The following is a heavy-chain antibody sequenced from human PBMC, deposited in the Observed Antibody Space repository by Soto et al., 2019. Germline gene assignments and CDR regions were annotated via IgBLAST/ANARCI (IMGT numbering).Heavy chain of an antibody. CDR3: AKRPVGGPAGSFSYLDV. Sequence: GGSLKLSCAASGFTFSSYAMSWFRQAPGKGLEWVSAISGSGGSTYYADSVKGRFTISRDNSKNTLYLQMNSRRAEDTAVYYIAKRPVGGPAGSFSYLDVWGKGTSVTVS. CDR1: GFTFSSYA. J-gene: IGHJ6*03. V-gene: IGHV3-23*01. CDR2: ISGSGGST. D-gene: IGHD2-15*01.